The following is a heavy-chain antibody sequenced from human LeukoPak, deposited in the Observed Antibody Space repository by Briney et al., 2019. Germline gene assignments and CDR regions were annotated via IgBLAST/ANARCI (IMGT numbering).Heavy chain of an antibody. Sequence: PGGSLGLSCAASGFTFSSYAMSWVRQAPGKGLEWVSAISGSGGSTYYADSVKGRFTISRDNSKNTLYLQMNSLRAEDTAVYYCAEKKTVYGDYYPLYYWGQGTLVTVSS. CDR1: GFTFSSYA. CDR3: AEKKTVYGDYYPLYY. J-gene: IGHJ4*02. V-gene: IGHV3-23*01. D-gene: IGHD4-17*01. CDR2: ISGSGGST.